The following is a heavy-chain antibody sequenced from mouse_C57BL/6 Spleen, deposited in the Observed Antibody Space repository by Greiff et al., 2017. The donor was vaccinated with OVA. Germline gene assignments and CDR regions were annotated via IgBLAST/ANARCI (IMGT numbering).Heavy chain of an antibody. CDR2: IDPSDSYT. V-gene: IGHV1-50*01. J-gene: IGHJ4*01. CDR1: GYTFTSYW. CDR3: ARTGAMDY. Sequence: QVQLQQPGAELVKPGASVKLSCKASGYTFTSYWMQWVKQRPGQGLEWIGEIDPSDSYTNYNQKFKGKATLTVDTSSITAYMQLSSLTSEDSAVYYCARTGAMDYWGQGTSVTVSS.